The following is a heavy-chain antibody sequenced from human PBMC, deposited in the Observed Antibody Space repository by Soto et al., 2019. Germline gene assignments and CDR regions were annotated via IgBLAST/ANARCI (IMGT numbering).Heavy chain of an antibody. CDR1: GESISSSSYY. V-gene: IGHV4-39*01. D-gene: IGHD2-21*02. Sequence: PSETLSLTCIVSGESISSSSYYWGWIRQPPGKGLEWIGSIYYSGRTYYNPSFKSRVTISIDTSKNQFSLKLSSVTATDTAVYYCARQRTTVVTQACFDHWGQGXLVTVYS. CDR2: IYYSGRT. CDR3: ARQRTTVVTQACFDH. J-gene: IGHJ4*02.